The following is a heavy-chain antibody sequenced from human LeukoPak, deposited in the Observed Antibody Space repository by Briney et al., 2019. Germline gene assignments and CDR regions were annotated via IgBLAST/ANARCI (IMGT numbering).Heavy chain of an antibody. CDR3: ARGNDYGDYVGLFDY. CDR2: ISSSSNYI. V-gene: IGHV3-21*01. Sequence: GGSLRLSCAASGFTFSSYSMNWVRQAPGKGPEWVPSISSSSNYIYYADSVKSRFTISRDNAKNSLYLQMNSLRAEDTAVYYCARGNDYGDYVGLFDYWGQGTLVTVSS. J-gene: IGHJ4*02. CDR1: GFTFSSYS. D-gene: IGHD4-17*01.